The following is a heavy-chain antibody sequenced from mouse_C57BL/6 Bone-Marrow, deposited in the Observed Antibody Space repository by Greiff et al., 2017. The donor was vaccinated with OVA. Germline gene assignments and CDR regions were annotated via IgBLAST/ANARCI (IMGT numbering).Heavy chain of an antibody. CDR3: AREGTAHAYY. CDR2: ISDGGSYT. V-gene: IGHV5-4*01. CDR1: GFTFSSYA. D-gene: IGHD3-2*02. J-gene: IGHJ2*01. Sequence: EVQLQESGGGLVKPGGSLKLSCAASGFTFSSYAMSWVRQTPEKRLEWVATISDGGSYTYYPDNVTGRFTISRDNAKNNLYLQMRHLKSEDTAMDYCAREGTAHAYYWGEGTTRTVSS.